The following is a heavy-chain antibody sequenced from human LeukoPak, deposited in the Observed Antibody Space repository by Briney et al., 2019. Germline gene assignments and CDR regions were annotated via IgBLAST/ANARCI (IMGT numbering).Heavy chain of an antibody. D-gene: IGHD3-22*01. CDR3: ARLMGITMTPLVDI. J-gene: IGHJ3*02. CDR1: GYTFTGYY. Sequence: ASVKVSCKASGYTFTGYYMHWVRQAPGQGLEWMGWINPNSGGTNYAQKFQGRVTMTRDTSISTAYMELSRPRSDDTAVYYCARLMGITMTPLVDIWGQGTMVTVSS. CDR2: INPNSGGT. V-gene: IGHV1-2*02.